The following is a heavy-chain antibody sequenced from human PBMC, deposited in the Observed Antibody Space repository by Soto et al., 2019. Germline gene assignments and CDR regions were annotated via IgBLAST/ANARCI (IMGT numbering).Heavy chain of an antibody. CDR1: GYSFTSYY. J-gene: IGHJ5*02. Sequence: ASVKVSCKASGYSFTSYYMHWVRQAPGQGLEWMGLINPTGGSATYAQKFQGRLTLTRDTSTSTDYMELSSLGSEDTAVYYCARDNSRDYGSGLMAWWFDPWGQGTLVTVSS. V-gene: IGHV1-46*01. D-gene: IGHD3-10*01. CDR3: ARDNSRDYGSGLMAWWFDP. CDR2: INPTGGSA.